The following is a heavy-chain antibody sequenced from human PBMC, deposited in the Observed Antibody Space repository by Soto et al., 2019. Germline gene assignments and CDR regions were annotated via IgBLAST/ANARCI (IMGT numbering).Heavy chain of an antibody. CDR3: AREFFDPAVELWELPPWYYGMDV. CDR2: ISSSSSYI. CDR1: GFTFSSYS. D-gene: IGHD1-26*01. V-gene: IGHV3-21*01. J-gene: IGHJ6*02. Sequence: EVQLVESGGGLVKPGGSLRLSCAASGFTFSSYSMNWVRQAPGKGLEWVSSISSSSSYIYYADSVKGRFTISRDNAKNSLYLQMNSLRAEDTAVYYCAREFFDPAVELWELPPWYYGMDVWGQGTTVTVSS.